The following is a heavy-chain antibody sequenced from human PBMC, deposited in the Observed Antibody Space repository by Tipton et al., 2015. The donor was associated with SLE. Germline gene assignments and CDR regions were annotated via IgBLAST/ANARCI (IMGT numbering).Heavy chain of an antibody. CDR2: ISSSGSTI. CDR1: GFTFSDYE. CDR3: ATLTSPLDY. Sequence: SLRLSCAASGFTFSDYEMNWVRQPPGKGLEWISYISSSGSTIYYADSVKGRFTISRDNAKNSLFLQMNSLRAEDTAVYYCATLTSPLDYWGQGALVTVSS. J-gene: IGHJ4*02. V-gene: IGHV3-48*03.